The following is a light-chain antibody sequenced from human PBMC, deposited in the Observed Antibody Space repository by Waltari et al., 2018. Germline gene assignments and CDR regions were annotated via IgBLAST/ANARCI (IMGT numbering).Light chain of an antibody. V-gene: IGKV1-16*02. Sequence: DIQMTQSPSSLSASVGDRVTITCRASQGINNYLGWFQQKPGKAPKSLIYGASTLHSGVPSKFSGSGSGTDFTLTISSLQPEDFATYYCQQYDTYPFTFGPGTKVDF. CDR3: QQYDTYPFT. CDR2: GAS. J-gene: IGKJ3*01. CDR1: QGINNY.